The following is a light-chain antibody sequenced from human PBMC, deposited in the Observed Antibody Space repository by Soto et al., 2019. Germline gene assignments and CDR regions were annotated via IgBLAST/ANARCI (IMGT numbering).Light chain of an antibody. CDR2: ATS. Sequence: EIVMTQSPATLSVSPGERATLSRRASQSVSSNLAWYQQKPGQAPRLLIHATSTRATGVPDRFSGSGSGTDFTLTISRLEPEDFVVYYCQQYDNLPRTFGQGTKVDIK. V-gene: IGKV3D-15*01. CDR1: QSVSSN. J-gene: IGKJ2*01. CDR3: QQYDNLPRT.